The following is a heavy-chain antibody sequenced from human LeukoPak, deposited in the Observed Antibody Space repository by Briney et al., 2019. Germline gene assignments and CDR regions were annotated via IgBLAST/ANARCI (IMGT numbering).Heavy chain of an antibody. CDR2: ISAYNGNT. D-gene: IGHD6-13*01. J-gene: IGHJ2*01. CDR3: ARSEFSYSSSWYGIWYFDL. Sequence: GASVKVSCKASGYTFTSYGISWVRQAPGQGLEWMGWISAYNGNTNYAQKLQGRVTMTTDTSTSTAYMELRSLRSDDTAVYYCARSEFSYSSSWYGIWYFDLWGRGTLVTVSS. CDR1: GYTFTSYG. V-gene: IGHV1-18*01.